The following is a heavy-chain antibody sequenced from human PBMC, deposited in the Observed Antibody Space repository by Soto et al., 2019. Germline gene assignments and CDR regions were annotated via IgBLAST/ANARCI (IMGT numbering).Heavy chain of an antibody. CDR2: SSHTEST. J-gene: IGHJ5*02. D-gene: IGHD3-10*01. V-gene: IGHV4-30-2*01. Sequence: PSETLALTSAVSGGSITSGNSYTWSWIRQPPGKGLEWFGASSHTESTSSNPSLKSRFTMSVDKPKNQSSLRLSSVTAANMAVYYCVRAVAPYFGTWFDPWGQGILVTVS. CDR1: GGSITSGNSYT. CDR3: VRAVAPYFGTWFDP.